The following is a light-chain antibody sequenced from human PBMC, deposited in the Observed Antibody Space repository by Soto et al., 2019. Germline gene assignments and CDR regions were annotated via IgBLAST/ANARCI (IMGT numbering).Light chain of an antibody. CDR2: DVS. V-gene: IGLV2-14*01. CDR1: SSDVGGYKY. CDR3: SSYTFSSTLHV. J-gene: IGLJ1*01. Sequence: QSALTQPASVSGSPGQSITISCTGTSSDVGGYKYVSWYQQHPGKAPKLMIYDVSNRSSGVSDRFSGSKSGNTASLTISGLQAEDEAAYYCSSYTFSSTLHVFGTGTKLTVL.